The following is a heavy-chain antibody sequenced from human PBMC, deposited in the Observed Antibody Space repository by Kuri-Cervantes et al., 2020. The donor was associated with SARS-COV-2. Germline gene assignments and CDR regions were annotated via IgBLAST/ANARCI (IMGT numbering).Heavy chain of an antibody. J-gene: IGHJ3*02. CDR3: AREGRGAFDI. CDR2: INDSGST. V-gene: IGHV4-34*01. Sequence: GSLRLSCAVSGGSFSGYYWNWIRQPPGKGLEWIGEINDSGSTNYNPSLKSRVTISVDTSKNQFSLKLSSVTAADTAVYYCAREGRGAFDIWGQGTMVTVSS. D-gene: IGHD1-26*01. CDR1: GGSFSGYY.